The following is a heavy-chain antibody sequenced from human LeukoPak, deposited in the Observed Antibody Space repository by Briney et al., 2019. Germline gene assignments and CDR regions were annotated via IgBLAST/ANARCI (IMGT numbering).Heavy chain of an antibody. CDR3: ARGREYYYDSSGYFALSYYYYMDV. V-gene: IGHV3-48*03. CDR1: GFTFSDYE. Sequence: PGGSLRLSCAASGFTFSDYEMNWVRQAPGKGLEWVSYISSSASIIYYSDSVKGRFTISRDNAKNSLYLQMNSLRAEDTAVYYCARGREYYYDSSGYFALSYYYYMDVWGKGTTVTVSS. D-gene: IGHD3-22*01. CDR2: ISSSASII. J-gene: IGHJ6*03.